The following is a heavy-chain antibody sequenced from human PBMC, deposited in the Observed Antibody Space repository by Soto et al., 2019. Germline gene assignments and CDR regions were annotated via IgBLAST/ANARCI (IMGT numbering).Heavy chain of an antibody. CDR2: IYPHDSDT. CDR1: GYSFTDFW. J-gene: IGHJ4*02. D-gene: IGHD2-8*02. CDR3: ARRGIGFCTSADCFIDY. Sequence: LNISCKGSGYSFTDFWIGWVRQMPGKGLEWMGIIYPHDSDTRYRPSFQGQVTISADKSISTAYLQWSSLKASDTAMYYCARRGIGFCTSADCFIDYWGQGTLVTVSS. V-gene: IGHV5-51*01.